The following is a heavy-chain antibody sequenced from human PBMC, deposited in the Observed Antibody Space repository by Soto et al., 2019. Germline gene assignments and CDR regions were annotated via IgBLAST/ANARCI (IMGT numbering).Heavy chain of an antibody. V-gene: IGHV3-21*01. J-gene: IGHJ3*01. Sequence: GGSLRLSCAASGFTFSSYSVNWVRQAPGKGLEWVSSIGSSGSYIYYADSVKGRFTISRDHAKDSLYLQMNSLRAEDTAVYYCAIVLCSGGSCSSYDAFALCGHETMVTVSS. CDR1: GFTFSSYS. D-gene: IGHD2-15*01. CDR3: AIVLCSGGSCSSYDAFAL. CDR2: IGSSGSYI.